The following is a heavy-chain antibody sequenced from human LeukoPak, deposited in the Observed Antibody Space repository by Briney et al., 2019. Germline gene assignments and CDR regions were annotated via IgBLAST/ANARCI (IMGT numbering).Heavy chain of an antibody. J-gene: IGHJ4*02. CDR3: AKDQGSGYYFDY. D-gene: IGHD3-9*01. Sequence: PGGSLRLSCAASGFTFSSYAMSWVRQAPGKGLEWVSSISGSGGSTYYADSVKGRFTISRDNSKNTLYLQMNSLRAEDTAVYYCAKDQGSGYYFDYWGQGTLVTVSS. CDR1: GFTFSSYA. V-gene: IGHV3-23*01. CDR2: ISGSGGST.